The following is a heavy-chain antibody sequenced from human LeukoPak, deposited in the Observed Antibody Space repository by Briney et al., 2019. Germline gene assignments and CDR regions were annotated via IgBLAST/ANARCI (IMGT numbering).Heavy chain of an antibody. Sequence: SETLSLTCTVSSDSIITSSYWWGWIRQPPGKGLEWIGSIHDSGRTHHSPSLKSRVTLSVDTSRNQFSLKLSSVNAADTAVYYCARQRGLGLWYFDYWGRGTLVTVSS. V-gene: IGHV4-39*01. CDR3: ARQRGLGLWYFDY. D-gene: IGHD3-16*01. CDR2: IHDSGRT. J-gene: IGHJ4*02. CDR1: SDSIITSSYW.